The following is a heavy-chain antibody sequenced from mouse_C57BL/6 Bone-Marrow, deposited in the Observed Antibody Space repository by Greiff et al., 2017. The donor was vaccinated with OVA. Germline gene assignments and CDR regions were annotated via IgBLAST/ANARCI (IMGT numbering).Heavy chain of an antibody. V-gene: IGHV8-8*01. J-gene: IGHJ4*01. CDR3: ARMRDYRSSHPLYAMDY. CDR2: IWWDDDK. Sequence: QVTLKECGPGILQPSQTLSLTCSFSGFSLSTFGMGVGWIRQPSGKGLEWLAHIWWDDDKYYNPALKSRLTISKDTSKNQVFLKIANVDTADTATYYCARMRDYRSSHPLYAMDYWGQGTTVTVSS. D-gene: IGHD1-1*01. CDR1: GFSLSTFGMG.